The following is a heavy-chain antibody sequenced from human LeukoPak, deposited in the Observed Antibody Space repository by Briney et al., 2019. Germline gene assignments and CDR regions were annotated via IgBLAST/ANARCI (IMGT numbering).Heavy chain of an antibody. CDR3: ARQYSPIDY. Sequence: SETLSLTCTDSGGSISSYSWSWIRQPPGKGLEWIGDIYYSGRTNNNPSLRSRVTISVDTSKNQFSLKLSSVTAADTAVYYCARQYSPIDYWGQGTLVTVSS. D-gene: IGHD2-21*01. J-gene: IGHJ4*02. CDR2: IYYSGRT. CDR1: GGSISSYS. V-gene: IGHV4-59*01.